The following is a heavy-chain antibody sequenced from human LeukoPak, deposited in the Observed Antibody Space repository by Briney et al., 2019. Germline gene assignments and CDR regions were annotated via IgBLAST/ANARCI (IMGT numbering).Heavy chain of an antibody. J-gene: IGHJ4*02. CDR3: FIIKAG. CDR1: GLTFSSYW. CDR2: IKSDGSAS. D-gene: IGHD3-10*01. Sequence: GGSLRLSCAASGLTFSSYWMHWVRQAPGKGVVWVSRIKSDGSASSYADSVKGRFTISRDNAENTVYLQMNSLRAEDTAIYYCFIIKAGGGQGTLVTVSS. V-gene: IGHV3-74*01.